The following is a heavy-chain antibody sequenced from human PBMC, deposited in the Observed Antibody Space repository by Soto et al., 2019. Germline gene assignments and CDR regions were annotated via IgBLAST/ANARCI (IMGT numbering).Heavy chain of an antibody. CDR2: VSYDGSNE. CDR3: ARDYYRFNSGYGFSMDV. V-gene: IGHV3-30-3*01. D-gene: IGHD5-12*01. J-gene: IGHJ6*02. CDR1: GFTFSTFA. Sequence: GGSLRLSCAASGFTFSTFAMHWARQAPGKGLEWVAVVSYDGSNEYYADSVRGRVTISRDNSKNMLYLQMNSLRAEDTAVYYCARDYYRFNSGYGFSMDVWGQGTTVTVSS.